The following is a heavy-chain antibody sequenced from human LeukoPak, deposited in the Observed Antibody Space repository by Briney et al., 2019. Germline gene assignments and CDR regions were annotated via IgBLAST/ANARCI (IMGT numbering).Heavy chain of an antibody. V-gene: IGHV3-30*02. CDR2: IRYDGSNK. CDR3: ASLVFYPLWFGLAFDY. Sequence: GGSLRLSCAASGFTFSSYGMHWVRQAPGKGLEWVAFIRYDGSNKYYADSVKGRFTISRDNSKNTLYLQMNSLRAEDTAVYYCASLVFYPLWFGLAFDYWGQGTLVTVSS. CDR1: GFTFSSYG. J-gene: IGHJ4*02. D-gene: IGHD3-10*01.